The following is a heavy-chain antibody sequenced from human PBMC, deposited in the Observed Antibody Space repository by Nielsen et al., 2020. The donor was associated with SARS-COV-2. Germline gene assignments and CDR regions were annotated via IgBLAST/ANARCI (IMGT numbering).Heavy chain of an antibody. Sequence: GGSLRLSCAASGFTFSRYAMHWVRQAPGKGLECVSGINWNGGSTGYADSVKGRFTISRDNAKNSLYLQMNSLRAEDTALYHCASFDCTNGVCLDYWGQGTLVTVSS. D-gene: IGHD2-8*01. J-gene: IGHJ4*02. CDR3: ASFDCTNGVCLDY. CDR1: GFTFSRYA. V-gene: IGHV3-20*01. CDR2: INWNGGST.